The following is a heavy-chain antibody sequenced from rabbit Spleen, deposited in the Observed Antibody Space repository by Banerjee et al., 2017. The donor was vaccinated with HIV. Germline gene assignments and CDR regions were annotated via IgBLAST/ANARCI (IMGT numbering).Heavy chain of an antibody. CDR2: IDPIFGSK. J-gene: IGHJ4*01. Sequence: QEQLVESGGGLVQPGGSLKLSCKASGFDFSDYGMSWVRQAPGKGLEWIGYIDPIFGSKYYASRVNGRFTISRHNAQNTLYLQLDSLTAADTATYFCDVGLNAYFDLWGPGTLVTVS. D-gene: IGHD5-1*01. CDR3: DVGLNAYFDL. CDR1: GFDFSDYG. V-gene: IGHV1S47*01.